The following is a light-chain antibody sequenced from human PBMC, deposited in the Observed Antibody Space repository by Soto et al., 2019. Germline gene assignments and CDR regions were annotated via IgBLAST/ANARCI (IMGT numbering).Light chain of an antibody. CDR1: QNIGGW. CDR2: ASS. V-gene: IGKV1-5*03. J-gene: IGKJ2*01. Sequence: DIQMTQSPSTLSASVGDRVTITCRASQNIGGWLAWFQQKPGRAPQLLVFASSVLETEVPSRFSGGGSGTEYTLTISSLQPDDFATYFCQQYDSFPYTFGQGTKLAIK. CDR3: QQYDSFPYT.